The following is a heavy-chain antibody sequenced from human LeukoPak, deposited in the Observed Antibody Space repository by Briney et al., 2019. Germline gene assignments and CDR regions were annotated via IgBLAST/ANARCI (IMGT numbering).Heavy chain of an antibody. V-gene: IGHV1-69*13. CDR1: GGTFSSYA. CDR2: IIPIFGTA. J-gene: IGHJ6*03. CDR3: ARGDIVVVPAAIAPGYYYYYMDV. D-gene: IGHD2-2*01. Sequence: SVKVSCKASGGTFSSYAISWVRQAPGQGLEWMGGIIPIFGTANYAQKFQGRVTITADESTSTAYMELSSLRSEDTAVYYCARGDIVVVPAAIAPGYYYYYMDVWGKGTTVTVSS.